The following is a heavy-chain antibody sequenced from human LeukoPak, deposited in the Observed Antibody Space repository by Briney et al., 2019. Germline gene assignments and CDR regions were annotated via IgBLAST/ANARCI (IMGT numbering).Heavy chain of an antibody. V-gene: IGHV4-34*01. J-gene: IGHJ3*02. D-gene: IGHD3-10*01. CDR3: ARGPRVWFGELFVPHAFDI. CDR1: GGSFSGYY. Sequence: SETLSLTCAVYGGSFSGYYWSWIRQPPGKGLEWIGEINHSGSTNHNPSLKSRVTISVDTSKNQFSLTLSSVTAADTAVYYCARGPRVWFGELFVPHAFDIWGQGTMVTVSS. CDR2: INHSGST.